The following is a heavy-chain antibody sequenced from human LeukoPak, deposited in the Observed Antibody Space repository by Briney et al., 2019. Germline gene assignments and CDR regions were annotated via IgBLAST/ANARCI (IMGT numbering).Heavy chain of an antibody. CDR3: ARDREAYSNPMKDGAFDM. J-gene: IGHJ3*02. V-gene: IGHV3-30*04. D-gene: IGHD4-11*01. Sequence: PGRSLRLSRAASGFTFSSYAMYWVRQAPGRGLEWVAVISYDGSSKYSADSVKGRFTISRDNSKNTLYLQMNSLRADDTAVYYCARDREAYSNPMKDGAFDMWGQGTMVTVSS. CDR2: ISYDGSSK. CDR1: GFTFSSYA.